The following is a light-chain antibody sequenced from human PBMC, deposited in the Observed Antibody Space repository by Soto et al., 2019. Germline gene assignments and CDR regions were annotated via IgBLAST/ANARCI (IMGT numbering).Light chain of an antibody. J-gene: IGLJ2*01. CDR1: SSNIGSNY. CDR3: GTWDSSLSAVL. Sequence: QSVLTQPPSVSAAPGQKVTISCSGGSSNIGSNYVSWYQQLPGTAPKLLIYDNSKRPSGIPDRFSGSKSGTSATLGITGLQTGDEADYYCGTWDSSLSAVLFGGGTKVTVL. CDR2: DNS. V-gene: IGLV1-51*01.